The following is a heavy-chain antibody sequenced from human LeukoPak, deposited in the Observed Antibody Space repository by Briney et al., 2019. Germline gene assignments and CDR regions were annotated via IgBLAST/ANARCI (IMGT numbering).Heavy chain of an antibody. CDR3: ARDLMTTQTRDFDY. CDR2: INPNGGAT. Sequence: GASVKVSCKGSGYTFTGYYMHWVRQAPGQGLEWMAWINPNGGATNYAQKFQGRVTVTRDTSISTAYMELSSLESDDTAVYYCARDLMTTQTRDFDYLGQGTLVSVSS. J-gene: IGHJ4*02. D-gene: IGHD3-16*01. CDR1: GYTFTGYY. V-gene: IGHV1-2*02.